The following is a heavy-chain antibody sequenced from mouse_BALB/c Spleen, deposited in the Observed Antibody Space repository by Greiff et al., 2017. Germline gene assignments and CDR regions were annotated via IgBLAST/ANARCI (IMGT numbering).Heavy chain of an antibody. D-gene: IGHD1-2*01. Sequence: EVKLVESGGGLVKPGGSLKLSCAASGFTFSSYAMSWVRQSPEKRLEWVAEISSGGSYTYYPDTVTGRFTISRDNAKNTLYLEMSSLRSEDTAMYYCARATAYYFDYWGQGTTLTVSS. CDR2: ISSGGSYT. CDR3: ARATAYYFDY. CDR1: GFTFSSYA. V-gene: IGHV5-9-4*01. J-gene: IGHJ2*01.